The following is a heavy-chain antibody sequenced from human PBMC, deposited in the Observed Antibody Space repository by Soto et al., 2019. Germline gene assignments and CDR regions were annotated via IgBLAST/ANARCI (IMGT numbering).Heavy chain of an antibody. D-gene: IGHD2-15*01. Sequence: GGSLRPSCAASGFTFSSYAMSWVRQAPGKGLEWVSAISGSGGSTYYADSVKGRFTISRDNSKNTLYLQMNSLRAEDTAVYYWAKNKDMVVVVAAPRAFDIWGKGTMATASS. CDR2: ISGSGGST. CDR1: GFTFSSYA. V-gene: IGHV3-23*01. CDR3: AKNKDMVVVVAAPRAFDI. J-gene: IGHJ3*02.